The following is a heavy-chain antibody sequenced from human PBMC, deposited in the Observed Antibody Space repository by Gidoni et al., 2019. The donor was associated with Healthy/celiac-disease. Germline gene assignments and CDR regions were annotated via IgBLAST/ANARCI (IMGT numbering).Heavy chain of an antibody. CDR2: IIPIFGTA. V-gene: IGHV1-69*01. D-gene: IGHD4-4*01. CDR3: ARADDYSMRYYYYYGMDV. Sequence: QVQLVQSGAEVKKPGSSVTVSCKASGGTFSSYAISWVRQAPGQGLEWMGGIIPIFGTANDAQKFQGRVTITADESTSTAYMELSSLRSEDTAVYYCARADDYSMRYYYYYGMDVWGQGTTVTVSS. J-gene: IGHJ6*02. CDR1: GGTFSSYA.